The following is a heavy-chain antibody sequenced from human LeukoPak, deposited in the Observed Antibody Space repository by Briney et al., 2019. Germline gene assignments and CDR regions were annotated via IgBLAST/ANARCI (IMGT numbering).Heavy chain of an antibody. CDR1: GGSFSGYY. J-gene: IGHJ4*02. V-gene: IGHV4-34*01. Sequence: SETLSLTCAVHGGSFSGYYWSWIRQPPGKGLEWIGEINHSGSTNYNPSLKSRVTISVDTSKNQFSLKLSSVTAADTAVYYCARVKLYYYGSGSCDYWGQGTLVTVSS. D-gene: IGHD3-10*01. CDR3: ARVKLYYYGSGSCDY. CDR2: INHSGST.